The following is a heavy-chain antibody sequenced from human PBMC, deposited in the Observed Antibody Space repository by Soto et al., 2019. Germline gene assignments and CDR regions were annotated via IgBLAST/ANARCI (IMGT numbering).Heavy chain of an antibody. CDR2: ISSSSSYI. CDR1: GFTFSSYS. V-gene: IGHV3-21*01. CDR3: ARDEGCSSTSCYDDFYYYYYYMDV. D-gene: IGHD2-2*01. Sequence: PGGSLRLSCAASGFTFSSYSMNWVRQAPGKGLEWVSSISSSSSYIYYADSVKGRFTISRDNAKDSLYLQMNSLRAEDTAVYYCARDEGCSSTSCYDDFYYYYYYMDVWGKGTTVTVSS. J-gene: IGHJ6*03.